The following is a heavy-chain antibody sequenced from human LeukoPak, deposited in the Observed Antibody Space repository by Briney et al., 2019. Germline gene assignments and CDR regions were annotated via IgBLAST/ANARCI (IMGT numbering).Heavy chain of an antibody. Sequence: GGSLRLSCAASGFTFSSYWMSWVRQAPGKGLEWVANIKQDGSEKYYVDSVKGRFTISRDNAKNSLYLQMNSLRAEDTAVYYCARDKWRYDFWKGKIDYWGQGTLVTVSS. V-gene: IGHV3-7*01. CDR1: GFTFSSYW. CDR2: IKQDGSEK. J-gene: IGHJ4*02. D-gene: IGHD3-3*01. CDR3: ARDKWRYDFWKGKIDY.